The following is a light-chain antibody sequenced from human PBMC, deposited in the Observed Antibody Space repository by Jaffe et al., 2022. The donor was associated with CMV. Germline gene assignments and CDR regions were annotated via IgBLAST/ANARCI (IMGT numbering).Light chain of an antibody. Sequence: SYELTQPPSVSVSPGQTARITCSGDALAKQYAFWYQQRPGQAPVLLIYKNSQRPSGIPERFSGSSSGATVTLTISGVQAEDGADYYCQSADSTGTYRYVVFGGGTRLTVL. CDR2: KNS. V-gene: IGLV3-25*03. CDR1: ALAKQY. CDR3: QSADSTGTYRYVV. J-gene: IGLJ2*01.